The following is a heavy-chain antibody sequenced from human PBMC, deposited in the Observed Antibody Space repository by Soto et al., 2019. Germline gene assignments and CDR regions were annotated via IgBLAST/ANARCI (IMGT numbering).Heavy chain of an antibody. CDR1: GFTFSSYA. Sequence: PGGSLRLSCAASGFTFSSYAMSWVRQAPGKGLEWVSTISGSGGSTYYADSVKGRFTISRDNSKNTLYLQMNSLRAEDTAVYYCAKAASGSYYQANDAFDIWGQGTMVTVSS. J-gene: IGHJ3*02. CDR2: ISGSGGST. CDR3: AKAASGSYYQANDAFDI. D-gene: IGHD1-26*01. V-gene: IGHV3-23*01.